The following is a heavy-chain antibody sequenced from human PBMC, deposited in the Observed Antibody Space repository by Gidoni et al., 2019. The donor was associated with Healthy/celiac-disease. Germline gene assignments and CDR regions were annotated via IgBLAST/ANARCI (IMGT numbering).Heavy chain of an antibody. J-gene: IGHJ3*02. D-gene: IGHD3-16*02. CDR2: IYYSGST. V-gene: IGHV4-39*01. CDR3: ARHYDYVWGSYRDDAFDI. Sequence: QLQLQVSGPGLVKPSETLSLTCPVSGGSIRSSSYSWGWIRQPPGKGLEWIGSIYYSGSTYYNPSLKSRVTISVDTSKNQFSLKLSSVTAADTAVYYCARHYDYVWGSYRDDAFDIWGQGTMVTVSS. CDR1: GGSIRSSSYS.